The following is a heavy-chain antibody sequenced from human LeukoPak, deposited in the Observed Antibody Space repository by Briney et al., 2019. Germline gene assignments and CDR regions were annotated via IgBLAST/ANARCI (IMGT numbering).Heavy chain of an antibody. J-gene: IGHJ3*02. CDR2: IRYDGSNK. D-gene: IGHD4-17*01. Sequence: PGGSLRLSCAASGFTFSSYGMHWVRQAPGKGLEWVAFIRYDGSNKYYADSVKGRFTISRDNSKNTLYLQMNGLTVEDTAVYYCAKDPNGDYVGGFDMRGQGTMVTVSS. CDR3: AKDPNGDYVGGFDM. CDR1: GFTFSSYG. V-gene: IGHV3-30*02.